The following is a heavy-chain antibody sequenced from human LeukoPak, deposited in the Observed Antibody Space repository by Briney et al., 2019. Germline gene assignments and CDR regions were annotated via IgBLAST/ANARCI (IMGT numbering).Heavy chain of an antibody. Sequence: PSETLSLTCAVYGGSFSGYYWSWIRQPPGKGLEWIGEINHSGSTYYNPSLKSRVTISVDTSKNQFSLNLISVTAADTAVYYCARDSGTTGEVKFDPWGQGTLVTVSS. CDR2: INHSGST. J-gene: IGHJ5*02. CDR1: GGSFSGYY. CDR3: ARDSGTTGEVKFDP. V-gene: IGHV4-34*01. D-gene: IGHD3-10*01.